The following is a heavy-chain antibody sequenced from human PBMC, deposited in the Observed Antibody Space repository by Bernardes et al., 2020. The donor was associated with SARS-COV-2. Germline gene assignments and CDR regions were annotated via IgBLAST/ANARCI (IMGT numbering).Heavy chain of an antibody. V-gene: IGHV3-48*01. D-gene: IGHD1-26*01. CDR2: ISSSGNIR. Sequence: GSLRLSCVASGFTFSTYNMNWVRQAPGRGLEWVSYISSSGNIRYCADSVKGRFTISRDNAKNSLYLQMNSLRAEDTAVYYCAKDLGYTGSYSNYYGMDVWGQGTTVTVSS. J-gene: IGHJ6*02. CDR3: AKDLGYTGSYSNYYGMDV. CDR1: GFTFSTYN.